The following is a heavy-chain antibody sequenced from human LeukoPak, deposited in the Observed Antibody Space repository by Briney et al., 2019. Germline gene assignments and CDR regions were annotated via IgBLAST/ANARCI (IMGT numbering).Heavy chain of an antibody. CDR3: ARGKEAYDSSGYTAYDY. CDR2: ISAYNGNT. J-gene: IGHJ4*02. D-gene: IGHD3-22*01. Sequence: GASVKVSCKASGYTFTSYGISWVRQAPGQGLEWMGWISAYNGNTNYAQKLQGRVTMTTDTSMSTAYMELRSLRSDDTAVYYCARGKEAYDSSGYTAYDYWGQGTLVTVSS. CDR1: GYTFTSYG. V-gene: IGHV1-18*01.